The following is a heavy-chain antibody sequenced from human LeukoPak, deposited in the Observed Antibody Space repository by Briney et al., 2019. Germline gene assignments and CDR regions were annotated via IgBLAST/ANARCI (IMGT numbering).Heavy chain of an antibody. J-gene: IGHJ5*02. CDR2: ISAYNCNT. D-gene: IGHD3-16*01. V-gene: IGHV1-18*01. CDR3: ARVTLRANWFDP. Sequence: ASVKVSCKASGYTFTSYGIGWVRQAPGQGLEWMGWISAYNCNTNYAQKLQGRVTMTTDTSTSTAYMELRRLRSDDTAVYYCARVTLRANWFDPWGQGTLVTV. CDR1: GYTFTSYG.